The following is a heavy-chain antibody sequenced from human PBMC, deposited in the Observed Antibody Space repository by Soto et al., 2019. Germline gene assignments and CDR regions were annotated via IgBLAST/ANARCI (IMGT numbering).Heavy chain of an antibody. V-gene: IGHV1-18*01. CDR3: ARGRYGEY. J-gene: IGHJ4*02. CDR1: GYAFTTYG. Sequence: QVHLVQSGAEVKKPGASVKVSCKGSGYAFTTYGITRVRQAPGQGLEWMGWISAHNGNTNYAQKLQGRVTVTRDTSTSTAYMELRSLGSDDTAVYYCARGRYGEYWGQGALVTVSS. D-gene: IGHD3-10*01. CDR2: ISAHNGNT.